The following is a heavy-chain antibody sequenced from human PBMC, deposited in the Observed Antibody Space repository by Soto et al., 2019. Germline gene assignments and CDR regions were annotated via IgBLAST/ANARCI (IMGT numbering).Heavy chain of an antibody. V-gene: IGHV3-11*01. CDR2: ISNSGDAT. J-gene: IGHJ6*02. CDR1: GFRLIDY. D-gene: IGHD4-4*01. CDR3: EGDYRNKGMDV. Sequence: GGSLRLSCVASGFRLIDYMSWIRQAPGRGLEWISYISNSGDATYYSDSVRGRFTTSRDNAKNSLYLQMNSLRAEDTAVYYCEGDYRNKGMDVWGQGTTVTV.